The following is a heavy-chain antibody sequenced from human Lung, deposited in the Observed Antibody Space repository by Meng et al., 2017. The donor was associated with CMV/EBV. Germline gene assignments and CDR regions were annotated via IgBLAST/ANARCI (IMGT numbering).Heavy chain of an antibody. J-gene: IGHJ4*02. CDR2: ISSSGSAK. D-gene: IGHD3-22*01. CDR1: GFTFSSYT. CDR3: ARSLFDSNDPFDY. Sequence: GESXKISCAAYGFTFSSYTMNWVRQAPGKGLEWVSYISSSGSAKYYADSLRGRFTISRDNAKYSLYPQMNSLRADDTAVYYCARSLFDSNDPFDYWGQGTVVTVSS. V-gene: IGHV3-48*04.